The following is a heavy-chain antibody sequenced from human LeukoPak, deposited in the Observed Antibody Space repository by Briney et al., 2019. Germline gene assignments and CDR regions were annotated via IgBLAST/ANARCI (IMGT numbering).Heavy chain of an antibody. CDR3: ARGISAAGHYYGLDV. CDR1: GFTFSSYA. D-gene: IGHD6-13*01. CDR2: ISSSSISI. V-gene: IGHV3-48*02. Sequence: GGSLRLACAASGFTFSSYAMSWVRQAPGKGQEWVSYISSSSISIYYADSVKGRFTISRDKAKNSLYLQMNSLRDEDTAVYYCARGISAAGHYYGLDVWGQGTTVTVS. J-gene: IGHJ6*02.